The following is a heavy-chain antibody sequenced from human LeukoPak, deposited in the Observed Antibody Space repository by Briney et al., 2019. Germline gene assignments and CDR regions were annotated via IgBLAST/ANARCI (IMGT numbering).Heavy chain of an antibody. CDR1: GFTFSSYW. J-gene: IGHJ4*02. Sequence: GGSLRLSCAASGFTFSSYWMSWVRQAPGKGLEWVANIKQDGSEKYYVDSVKGRFTISRDNAKNSLYLQMNSLRAEDTAVYYWARAQYYYDTSGYDYWGQGTLVTVSS. V-gene: IGHV3-7*01. CDR3: ARAQYYYDTSGYDY. CDR2: IKQDGSEK. D-gene: IGHD3-22*01.